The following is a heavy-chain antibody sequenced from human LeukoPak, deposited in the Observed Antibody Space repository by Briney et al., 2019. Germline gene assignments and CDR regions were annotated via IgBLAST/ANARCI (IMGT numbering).Heavy chain of an antibody. J-gene: IGHJ4*02. D-gene: IGHD5-18*01. V-gene: IGHV3-21*01. CDR3: AGPLYGYFDY. CDR1: GFTFSSYS. CDR2: ISSSSSYI. Sequence: GGSLRLSCAASGFTFSSYSMNWVRQAPGKGLEWVSSISSSSSYIYYADSVKGRFTISRDNAKNSLYLQMNSQRAEDTAVYYCAGPLYGYFDYWGQGTLVTVSS.